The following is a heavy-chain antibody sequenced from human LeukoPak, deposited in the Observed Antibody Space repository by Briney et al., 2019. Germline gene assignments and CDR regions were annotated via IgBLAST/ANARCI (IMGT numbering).Heavy chain of an antibody. J-gene: IGHJ4*02. D-gene: IGHD1-1*01. Sequence: SETLSLTCTVSGGSISSYYWSWIRQPPGKGLEWIGYIYYSGSTNYNPSLKSRVTISVDTSKNQFSLKLSSVTAADTAVYYCARDTATGTTPGTFDYWGQGTLVTVSS. CDR2: IYYSGST. CDR1: GGSISSYY. V-gene: IGHV4-59*01. CDR3: ARDTATGTTPGTFDY.